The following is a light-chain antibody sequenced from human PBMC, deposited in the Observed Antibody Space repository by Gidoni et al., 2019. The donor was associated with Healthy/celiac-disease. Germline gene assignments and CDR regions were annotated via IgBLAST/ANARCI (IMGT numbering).Light chain of an antibody. V-gene: IGKV1-39*01. Sequence: DIQMTQSPSSLSASVGDRVTITCRASQSISSYLNWYQQKPRKAPKLLIYAASSLQSGVPSRFSGSGSGTDFTLTISSLQPEDFATYYSQQSYSTPITFGQGTRLEIK. CDR1: QSISSY. CDR3: QQSYSTPIT. J-gene: IGKJ5*01. CDR2: AAS.